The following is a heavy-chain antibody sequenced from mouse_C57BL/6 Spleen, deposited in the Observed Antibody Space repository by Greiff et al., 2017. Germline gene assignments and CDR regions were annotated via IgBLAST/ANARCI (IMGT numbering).Heavy chain of an antibody. CDR3: ARVTDYYGSSYDYYAMDY. CDR1: GFTFSDYY. CDR2: INYDGSST. V-gene: IGHV5-16*01. Sequence: EVQLVESEGGLVQPGSSMKLSCTASGFTFSDYYMAWVRQVPEKGPEWVANINYDGSSTYYLDSLKSRFIISRDNAKNILYLQMSSLKSEDTATYYCARVTDYYGSSYDYYAMDYWGQGTSVTVSS. J-gene: IGHJ4*01. D-gene: IGHD1-1*01.